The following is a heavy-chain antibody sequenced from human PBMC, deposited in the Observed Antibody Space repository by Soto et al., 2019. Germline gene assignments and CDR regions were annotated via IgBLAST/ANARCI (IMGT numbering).Heavy chain of an antibody. CDR1: GGTFSSYA. CDR3: ARDSGRYSYGPAPYYVLMDV. CDR2: IIPIFGTA. V-gene: IGHV1-69*06. Sequence: RASVKVSCKASGGTFSSYAISWVRQAPGQGLEWMGGIIPIFGTANYAQKFQGRVTITADKSTSTAYMELSSLRSEDTAVYYCARDSGRYSYGPAPYYVLMDVWGQGTTVTVPS. D-gene: IGHD5-18*01. J-gene: IGHJ6*02.